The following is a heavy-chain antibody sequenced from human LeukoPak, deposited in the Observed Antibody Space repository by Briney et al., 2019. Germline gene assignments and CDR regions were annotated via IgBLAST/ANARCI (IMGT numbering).Heavy chain of an antibody. CDR1: GGSISSTNYY. Sequence: SETLSLTCTVSGGSISSTNYYWGWIRQPPGKGLEWIGSIYYSGSTYYNPSLKSRVTISVDTSKNHFSLKLSSVTAADTAVYYCAGGGYYGSGSYSFDYWGQGTLVTVSS. J-gene: IGHJ4*02. CDR2: IYYSGST. V-gene: IGHV4-39*02. D-gene: IGHD3-10*01. CDR3: AGGGYYGSGSYSFDY.